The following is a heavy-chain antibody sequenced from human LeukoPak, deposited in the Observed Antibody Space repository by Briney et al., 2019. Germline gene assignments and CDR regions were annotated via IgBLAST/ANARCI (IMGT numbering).Heavy chain of an antibody. Sequence: SETLSLTCTVSGGSISSDFWSWIRQPPGKGLEWIGYSYYSGSTNYNPSLKSRATISIDASRTQFSLKLTSITAADTAVYYCVRSGGYNQLDLWGQGTLVTVSS. CDR2: SYYSGST. CDR3: VRSGGYNQLDL. J-gene: IGHJ4*02. D-gene: IGHD5-24*01. V-gene: IGHV4-59*01. CDR1: GGSISSDF.